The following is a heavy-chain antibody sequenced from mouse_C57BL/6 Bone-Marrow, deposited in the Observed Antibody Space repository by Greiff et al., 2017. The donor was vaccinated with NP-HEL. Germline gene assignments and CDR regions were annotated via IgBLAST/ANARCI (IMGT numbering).Heavy chain of an antibody. V-gene: IGHV6-3*01. Sequence: EVKVEESGGGLVQPGGSMKLSCVASGFTFSNYWMNWVRQSPEKGLEWVAQIRLKSDNYATHYAESVKGRFTISRDDSKSSVYLQLNNVRAEDTGIYYCTARSPGMDYWGQGTSVTVSS. D-gene: IGHD4-1*01. CDR1: GFTFSNYW. CDR2: IRLKSDNYAT. CDR3: TARSPGMDY. J-gene: IGHJ4*01.